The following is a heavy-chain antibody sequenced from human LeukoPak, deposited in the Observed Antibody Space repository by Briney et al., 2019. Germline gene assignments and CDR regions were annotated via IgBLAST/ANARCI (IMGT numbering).Heavy chain of an antibody. CDR3: TRDRHGGTFDY. J-gene: IGHJ4*02. CDR2: ISGSGGRT. D-gene: IGHD4-23*01. CDR1: GFTFSSYA. Sequence: GGSLRLSCAASGFTFSSYAMSWVRQAPGKGLEWVSAISGSGGRTYYADFVKGRFTISGDNSKNTLYLQMNSLKTEDTAVYYCTRDRHGGTFDYWGQGTLVTVSS. V-gene: IGHV3-23*01.